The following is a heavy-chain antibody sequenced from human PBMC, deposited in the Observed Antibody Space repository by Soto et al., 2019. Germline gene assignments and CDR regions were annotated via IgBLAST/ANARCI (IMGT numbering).Heavy chain of an antibody. J-gene: IGHJ4*02. CDR2: IIPMFGTA. CDR3: ASGIQLWLRRIDNGYSG. CDR1: GGTFSTYA. Sequence: QVQLVQSGAEVKKPESSVKVSCKAPGGTFSTYAISWVRQAPGQGLEWMGGIIPMFGTANYAQRFQERDTITADESTNTVYMELSSLRSEDTAVYFCASGIQLWLRRIDNGYSGWGQGTLVTVSS. D-gene: IGHD5-18*01. V-gene: IGHV1-69*12.